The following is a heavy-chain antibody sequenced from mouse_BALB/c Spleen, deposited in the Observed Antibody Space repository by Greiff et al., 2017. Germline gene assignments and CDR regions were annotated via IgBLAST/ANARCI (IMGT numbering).Heavy chain of an antibody. Sequence: EVQVVESGGGLVKPGGSLKLSCAASGFTFSSYAMSWVRQSPEKRLEWVAEISSGGSYTYYPDTVTGRFTISRDNAKNTLYLEMSSLRSEDTAMYYCARDHDSSGYTWFAYWGQGTLVTVSA. D-gene: IGHD3-2*01. CDR1: GFTFSSYA. CDR3: ARDHDSSGYTWFAY. J-gene: IGHJ3*01. CDR2: ISSGGSYT. V-gene: IGHV5-9-4*01.